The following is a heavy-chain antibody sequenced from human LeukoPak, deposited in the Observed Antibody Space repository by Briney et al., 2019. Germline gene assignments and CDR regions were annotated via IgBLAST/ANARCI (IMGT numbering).Heavy chain of an antibody. CDR1: GIYFMNHW. D-gene: IGHD2-8*01. CDR3: ATSRYVTDGVYYTQDDS. V-gene: IGHV5-51*01. Sequence: GESLEIPLSGSGIYFMNHWNARGPPRPGKGPEGVGSIYPADSDTRYSPSFQGQVSISADKSIRSAYLQWSSLKASDTAMYYCATSRYVTDGVYYTQDDSWGQGTLVTVSS. J-gene: IGHJ5*01. CDR2: IYPADSDT.